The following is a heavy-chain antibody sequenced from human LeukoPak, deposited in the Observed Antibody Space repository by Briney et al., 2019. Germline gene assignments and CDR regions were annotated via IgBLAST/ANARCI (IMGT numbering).Heavy chain of an antibody. CDR3: ARAARLWWSSMDY. V-gene: IGHV4-34*01. Sequence: SETLSLTCAVYGGSFSESYWSWIRQPPGKGLDWIGEINHSGSTNYNPSLKSRVTISVDTSKNQFSLKLSSVTAADTAVYYCARAARLWWSSMDYWGQGTLVTVSS. J-gene: IGHJ4*02. CDR2: INHSGST. CDR1: GGSFSESY. D-gene: IGHD2-21*01.